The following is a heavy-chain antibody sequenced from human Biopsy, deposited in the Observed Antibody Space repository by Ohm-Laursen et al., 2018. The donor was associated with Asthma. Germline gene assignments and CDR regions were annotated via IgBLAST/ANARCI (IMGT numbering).Heavy chain of an antibody. J-gene: IGHJ4*02. CDR3: STNRLWFGESPYYFDY. D-gene: IGHD3-10*01. Sequence: GSLRLSCTASGFTFSNAWMSWVRQAPGKGLEWLGRIMSTNDGGTTDYAAAVKGRVTISRDDSQNTLYLQMSSLTTEDTAVYFCSTNRLWFGESPYYFDYWGQGSLVTVSS. CDR1: GFTFSNAW. CDR2: IMSTNDGGTT. V-gene: IGHV3-15*01.